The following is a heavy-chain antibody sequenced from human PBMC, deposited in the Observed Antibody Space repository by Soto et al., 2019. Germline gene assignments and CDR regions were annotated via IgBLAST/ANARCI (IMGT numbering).Heavy chain of an antibody. CDR1: GFTFSSYA. J-gene: IGHJ6*03. CDR2: ISGSGGST. V-gene: IGHV3-23*01. Sequence: GGSLRLSCAASGFTFSSYAMSWVRQAPGKGLEWVSAISGSGGSTYYADSVKGRFTISRDNSKNTLYLQMNSLRAEDTAVYYCAKYPNAYWSGGSCYSYYCMDGPGKGTTVTVSS. CDR3: AKYPNAYWSGGSCYSYYCMDG. D-gene: IGHD2-15*01.